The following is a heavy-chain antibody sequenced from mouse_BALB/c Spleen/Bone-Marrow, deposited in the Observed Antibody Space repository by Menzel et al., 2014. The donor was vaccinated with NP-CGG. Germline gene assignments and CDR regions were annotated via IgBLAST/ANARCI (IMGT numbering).Heavy chain of an antibody. D-gene: IGHD4-1*01. CDR1: GFTFSNYG. Sequence: EVQLVESGGDLVKPGGSLKLSCAASGFTFSNYGMSWVRQTPDKRLEWVATISSVGSYTYYPDSVKGRFTISRDNAKNTLFLQMSGLKSEDTAMYYCARRGTGTGSYYFDYWGQGTTLTVSS. CDR3: ARRGTGTGSYYFDY. J-gene: IGHJ2*01. V-gene: IGHV5-6*01. CDR2: ISSVGSYT.